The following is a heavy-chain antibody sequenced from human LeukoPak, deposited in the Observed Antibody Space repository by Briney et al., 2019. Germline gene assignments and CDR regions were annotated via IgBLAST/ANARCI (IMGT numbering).Heavy chain of an antibody. V-gene: IGHV3-48*03. CDR1: GFTFSNYE. Sequence: GGSLRLSCAASGFTFSNYEMNWVRQAPGKGPEWVSYIRNSGSTTYYADSVKGRFSVSRDNAKNALYLQMNSLRAEDTAVYYCVRTQRFGDYNRDYWGQGTLVTVSS. CDR3: VRTQRFGDYNRDY. J-gene: IGHJ4*02. D-gene: IGHD4-17*01. CDR2: IRNSGSTT.